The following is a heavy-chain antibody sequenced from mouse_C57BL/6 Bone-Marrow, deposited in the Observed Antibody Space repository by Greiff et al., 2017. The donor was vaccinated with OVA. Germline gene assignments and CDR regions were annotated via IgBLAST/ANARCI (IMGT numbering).Heavy chain of an antibody. Sequence: EVQVVESEGGLVQPGSSMKLSCTASGFTFSDYYMAWVRQVPEKGLEWVANINYDGSSTYYLDSLKSRFIISRDNAKNILYLQMSSLKSEDTATYYCARDRAGREGFDYWGQGTTLTVSS. CDR2: INYDGSST. V-gene: IGHV5-16*01. J-gene: IGHJ2*01. CDR3: ARDRAGREGFDY. CDR1: GFTFSDYY. D-gene: IGHD3-3*01.